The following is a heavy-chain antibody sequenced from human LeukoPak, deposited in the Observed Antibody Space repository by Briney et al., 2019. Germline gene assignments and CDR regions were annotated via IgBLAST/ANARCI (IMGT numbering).Heavy chain of an antibody. J-gene: IGHJ6*02. Sequence: PSETLSLTCTVSGGSISSGGYYWSWIRQHPGKGLEWIGYIYYSGSTYYNPSLKSRVTISVDTSKNQFSLKLSSVTAADTAVYHCARATYYYGSGSYYLYYYYYYGMDVWGQGTTVTVSS. V-gene: IGHV4-31*03. CDR2: IYYSGST. D-gene: IGHD3-10*01. CDR1: GGSISSGGYY. CDR3: ARATYYYGSGSYYLYYYYYYGMDV.